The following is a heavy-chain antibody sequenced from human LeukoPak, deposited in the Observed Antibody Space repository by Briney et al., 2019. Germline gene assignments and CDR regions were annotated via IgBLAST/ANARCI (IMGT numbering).Heavy chain of an antibody. CDR1: GVSLSTSGVG. V-gene: IGHV2-5*02. CDR3: AHRTTVTTPSYYFDY. Sequence: SGPTLVNPTQTLTLTCTFSGVSLSTSGVGVGWIRQPPGKALEWLALIYWDDDKRYSPSLKSRLTITKDTAKNQVVLTMTNMDPVDTATYYCAHRTTVTTPSYYFDYWGQGTLVTVSS. CDR2: IYWDDDK. J-gene: IGHJ4*02. D-gene: IGHD4-17*01.